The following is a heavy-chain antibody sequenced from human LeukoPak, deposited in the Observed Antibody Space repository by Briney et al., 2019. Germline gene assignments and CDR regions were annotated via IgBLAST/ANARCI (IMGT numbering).Heavy chain of an antibody. D-gene: IGHD4-23*01. Sequence: SETLSLTCTVSGGSISSYYWSWIRQPPGKGLEWIGYIYYSGSTNYNPSLKSRVTISVDTSKNQFSLKLSSVTAADTAVYYCAREGNNRGYMDVWGKGTTVTISS. J-gene: IGHJ6*03. V-gene: IGHV4-59*01. CDR3: AREGNNRGYMDV. CDR1: GGSISSYY. CDR2: IYYSGST.